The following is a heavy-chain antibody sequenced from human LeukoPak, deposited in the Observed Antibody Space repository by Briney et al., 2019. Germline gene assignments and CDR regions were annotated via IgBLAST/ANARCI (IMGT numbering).Heavy chain of an antibody. Sequence: GGYLRLSCAASGFTFSSYAMSWVRQAPGKGLEWVGFIRSKTYGGTTEYAAPVKGRFTISRDDSKSIAYLQMNSLKTEDTAVYYCTGGTGGYPDYWGQGTLVTISS. CDR3: TGGTGGYPDY. D-gene: IGHD2-8*02. J-gene: IGHJ4*02. CDR2: IRSKTYGGTT. CDR1: GFTFSSYA. V-gene: IGHV3-49*04.